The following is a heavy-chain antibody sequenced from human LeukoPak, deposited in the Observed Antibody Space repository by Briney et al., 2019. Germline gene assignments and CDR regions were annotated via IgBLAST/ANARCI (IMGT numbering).Heavy chain of an antibody. CDR3: ARVVRGVIISPSFDN. CDR1: GYTFTGYA. D-gene: IGHD3-10*01. Sequence: ALVKVSCKASGYTFTGYAMHWVRQAPGQRLEWMGWINAGNGNTKYSQKFQGRVTITRDTSASTAYMELSSLRSEDTAVYYCARVVRGVIISPSFDNWGQGTLVTVSS. J-gene: IGHJ4*02. V-gene: IGHV1-3*01. CDR2: INAGNGNT.